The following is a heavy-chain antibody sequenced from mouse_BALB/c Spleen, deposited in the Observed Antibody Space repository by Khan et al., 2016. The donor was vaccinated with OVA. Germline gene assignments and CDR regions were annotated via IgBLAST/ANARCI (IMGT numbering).Heavy chain of an antibody. J-gene: IGHJ4*01. V-gene: IGHV5-15*02. CDR3: ARAWARDY. CDR2: ISSLAYSI. CDR1: GFTFSDYG. Sequence: EVELVESGGGLVQPGGSRQLSCAASGFTFSDYGSAWVRQAPGKGPEWVAFISSLAYSIYYADTVTGRFTISSANAQHTLYLEMSSLRSEDTAMYYCARAWARDYWGQGTSVTVSS.